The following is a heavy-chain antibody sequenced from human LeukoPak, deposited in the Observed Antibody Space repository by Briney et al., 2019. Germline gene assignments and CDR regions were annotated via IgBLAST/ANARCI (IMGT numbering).Heavy chain of an antibody. V-gene: IGHV3-30-3*01. CDR2: ISYDGSNK. Sequence: GGSLRLSCAASGFTFSSYAMHWVRQAPGKGLEWVAVISYDGSNKYYADSVKGRFTISRDNSKNTLYLQMNSLRAEDTAVYYCARASLVSGWPPLEPIDYWGQGTLVTVSS. CDR3: ARASLVSGWPPLEPIDY. CDR1: GFTFSSYA. D-gene: IGHD6-19*01. J-gene: IGHJ4*02.